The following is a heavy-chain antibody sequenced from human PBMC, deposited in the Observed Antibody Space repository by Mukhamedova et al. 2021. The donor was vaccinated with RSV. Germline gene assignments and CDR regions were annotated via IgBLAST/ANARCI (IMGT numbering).Heavy chain of an antibody. Sequence: WVRQAPGQGLEWMGWISTYDGNANYAPNFQGRVTMTRDTATSTAYMELRTLRSDDTAVYYCARDQGLKCIGGTCSLEYLGQGTLV. V-gene: IGHV1-18*01. J-gene: IGHJ4*02. CDR3: ARDQGLKCIGGTCSLEY. D-gene: IGHD2-15*01. CDR2: ISTYDGNA.